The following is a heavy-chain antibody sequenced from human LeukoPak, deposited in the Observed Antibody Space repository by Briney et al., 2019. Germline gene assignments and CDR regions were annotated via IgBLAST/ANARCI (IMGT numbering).Heavy chain of an antibody. CDR1: GGSISSYY. CDR2: IYYSGST. J-gene: IGHJ5*02. V-gene: IGHV4-59*01. D-gene: IGHD2-2*01. Sequence: PSETLSLTCTVSGGSISSYYWSWIRQPPGKGLEWIGYIYYSGSTNYNPSLKSRVTISVDTSNNQFSLKLSSVTAADTAVYYCARVYCSSTSCYEGWFDPWGQGTLVTVSS. CDR3: ARVYCSSTSCYEGWFDP.